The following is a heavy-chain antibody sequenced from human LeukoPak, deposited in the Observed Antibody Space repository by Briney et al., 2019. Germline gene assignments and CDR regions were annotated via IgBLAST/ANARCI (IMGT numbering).Heavy chain of an antibody. CDR3: AREIRQLKRYFDY. J-gene: IGHJ4*02. D-gene: IGHD6-6*01. CDR2: IYYSGST. V-gene: IGHV4-39*01. Sequence: SETLSLTCTVSGGSISSSSYYWGWIRQPPGKGLEWIGSIYYSGSTYYNPSLKSRVTISVDTSKNQFSLKLSSVTAADTAVYYCAREIRQLKRYFDYWGQGTLVTVSS. CDR1: GGSISSSSYY.